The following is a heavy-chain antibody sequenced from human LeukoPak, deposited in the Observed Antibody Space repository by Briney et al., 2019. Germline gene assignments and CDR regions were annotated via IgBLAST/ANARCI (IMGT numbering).Heavy chain of an antibody. CDR3: AGYDHTNYLAY. CDR2: ISSSGSI. CDR1: GGSIGYNY. J-gene: IGHJ4*02. V-gene: IGHV4-59*13. Sequence: PSETLSLTCTVPGGSIGYNYWNWIRQSPERGLEWIGYISSSGSIDYTPSLRSRVTMSLDTSKNHLSLNLRSVSAADTAIYYCAGYDHTNYLAYWGQGILVTVSS. D-gene: IGHD1-14*01.